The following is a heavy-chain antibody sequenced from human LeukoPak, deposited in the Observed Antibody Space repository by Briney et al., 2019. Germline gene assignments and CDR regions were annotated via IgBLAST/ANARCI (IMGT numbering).Heavy chain of an antibody. CDR3: ARDPSYPQGIDY. J-gene: IGHJ4*02. Sequence: GGSLRLSCAASGFTFSSYAMSWVRQAPGKGLEWVAAISGSGGSTYYADSVKGRFTISRDNAKNSLYLQMNSLRAEDTAVYYCARDPSYPQGIDYWGQGTLVTVSS. V-gene: IGHV3-23*01. D-gene: IGHD3-16*02. CDR1: GFTFSSYA. CDR2: ISGSGGST.